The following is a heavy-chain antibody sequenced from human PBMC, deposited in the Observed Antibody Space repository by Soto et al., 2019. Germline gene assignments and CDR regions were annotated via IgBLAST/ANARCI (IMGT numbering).Heavy chain of an antibody. J-gene: IGHJ6*02. D-gene: IGHD5-12*01. Sequence: TLSLTCTVSGGSISSYYWSWIRQPPGKGLEWIGYIYYSGSTNYNPSLKSRVTISVDTSKNQFSLKLSSVTAADTAVYYCARWVATNDYYYYGMDVWGQGTTVTVSS. CDR1: GGSISSYY. CDR2: IYYSGST. V-gene: IGHV4-59*01. CDR3: ARWVATNDYYYYGMDV.